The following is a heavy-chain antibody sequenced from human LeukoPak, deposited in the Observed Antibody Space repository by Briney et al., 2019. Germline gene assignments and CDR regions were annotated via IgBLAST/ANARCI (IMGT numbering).Heavy chain of an antibody. D-gene: IGHD2-2*01. CDR2: ISYDGSNK. J-gene: IGHJ4*02. CDR3: AKDDVAIVVVPAAAFDY. V-gene: IGHV3-30*18. Sequence: GGSLRLSCAASGFTFSSYGMHWVRQAPGKGLEWVAVISYDGSNKYYADSVKGRFTISRDNSKNTLYLQMNSLRAEDTAVYYCAKDDVAIVVVPAAAFDYWGQGTLVTVPS. CDR1: GFTFSSYG.